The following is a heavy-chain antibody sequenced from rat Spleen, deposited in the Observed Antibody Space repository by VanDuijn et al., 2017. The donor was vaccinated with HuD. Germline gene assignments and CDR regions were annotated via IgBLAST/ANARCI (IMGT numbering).Heavy chain of an antibody. CDR3: ASSYSSYVFDY. J-gene: IGHJ2*01. CDR2: INTGGGNT. V-gene: IGHV5S13*01. CDR1: GSTFSNYD. D-gene: IGHD1-2*01. Sequence: EVQLVESGGGLVQPGRSLKLSCAASGSTFSNYDMAGVRQAPTQGLEWIASINTGGGNTYYRYSVKGRFTISRDNANNIQYLQMDSLRSEDTATYYCASSYSSYVFDYWGQGVMVTVSS.